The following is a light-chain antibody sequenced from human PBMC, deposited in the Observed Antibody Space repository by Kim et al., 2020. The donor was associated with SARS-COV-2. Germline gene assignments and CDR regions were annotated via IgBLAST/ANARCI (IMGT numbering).Light chain of an antibody. V-gene: IGLV2-11*01. J-gene: IGLJ3*02. CDR3: CSYAGSYTWV. CDR1: SSDVGGYNY. Sequence: QSALTQPRSVSGSPGQSVTISCTGNSSDVGGYNYVSWYQQHPGKAPKLMIYDVTKRPSGVPDRFSGSKSGNTASLTISGLQTEDEADYSCCSYAGSYTWVFGGGTQLTVL. CDR2: DVT.